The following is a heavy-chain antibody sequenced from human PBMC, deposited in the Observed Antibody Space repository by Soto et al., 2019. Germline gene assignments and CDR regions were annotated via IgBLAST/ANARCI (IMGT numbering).Heavy chain of an antibody. CDR3: TVFISATAENLVAY. CDR1: GFTFSSYA. CDR2: ISGSGGST. D-gene: IGHD6-13*01. J-gene: IGHJ4*02. V-gene: IGHV3-23*01. Sequence: GGSLRLSCAASGFTFSSYAMSWVRQAPGKGLEWVSAISGSGGSTYYADSVKGRFTISRDNSKNTLYLQMNSLRAEDTAVYYCTVFISATAENLVAYWGQGTLVTVSS.